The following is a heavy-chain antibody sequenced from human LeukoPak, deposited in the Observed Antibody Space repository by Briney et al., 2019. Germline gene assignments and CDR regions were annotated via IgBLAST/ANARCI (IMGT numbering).Heavy chain of an antibody. J-gene: IGHJ4*02. Sequence: GGSLRLSCAASGFTFSNAWMSWVRQAPGKGLEWVGRIKSKTDGGTTDYAAPVKGRFTISRDDSKNTPYLQMNSLKTEDTAVYYCTTYYYDSSGYYYVSGSYWGQGTLVTVSS. V-gene: IGHV3-15*01. D-gene: IGHD3-22*01. CDR3: TTYYYDSSGYYYVSGSY. CDR1: GFTFSNAW. CDR2: IKSKTDGGTT.